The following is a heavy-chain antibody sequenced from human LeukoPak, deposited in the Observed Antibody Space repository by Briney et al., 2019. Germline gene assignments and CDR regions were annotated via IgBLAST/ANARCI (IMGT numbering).Heavy chain of an antibody. CDR2: IKSKTDGGTT. D-gene: IGHD3-3*01. V-gene: IGHV3-15*01. CDR1: GFTFSNAW. CDR3: TSGRITIFGVDTFDY. Sequence: GGSLRLSCAASGFTFSNAWMSWARQAPGKGLEWVGRIKSKTDGGTTDYAAPVKGRFTISRDDSKNTLYLQMNSLKTEDTAVYYCTSGRITIFGVDTFDYWGQGTLVTVSS. J-gene: IGHJ4*02.